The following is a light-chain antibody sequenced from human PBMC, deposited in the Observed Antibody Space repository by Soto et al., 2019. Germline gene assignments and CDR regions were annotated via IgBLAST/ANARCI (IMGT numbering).Light chain of an antibody. CDR1: SSDVGGYNY. Sequence: QSALTQPPSASGSPGQSVAISCTGTSSDVGGYNYVSWYQQHPGKAPKLMIYEVSSRPSGVSSRFSGSRSGNTASLTISGLQPEDEATYYCSAHTTSFTFVFGPGTKVTVL. V-gene: IGLV2-14*01. CDR2: EVS. J-gene: IGLJ1*01. CDR3: SAHTTSFTFV.